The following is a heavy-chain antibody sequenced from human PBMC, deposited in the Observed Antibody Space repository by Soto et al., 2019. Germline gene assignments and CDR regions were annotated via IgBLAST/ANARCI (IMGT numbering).Heavy chain of an antibody. V-gene: IGHV4-4*02. CDR1: GGSISSSNW. J-gene: IGHJ4*02. D-gene: IGHD3-10*01. Sequence: QVQLQESGPGLVRPSGTLSLTCAVSGGSISSSNWWTWVRQPPGKGLEWIGEIYHSGSTNYIPSLKSRVPISVDKSKNQFSLKLTSVTAADTAVYYCATRFDGLGSYEYWGQGTLVTVSS. CDR3: ATRFDGLGSYEY. CDR2: IYHSGST.